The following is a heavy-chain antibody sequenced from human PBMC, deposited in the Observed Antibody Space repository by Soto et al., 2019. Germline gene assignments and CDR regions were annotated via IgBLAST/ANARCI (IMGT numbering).Heavy chain of an antibody. D-gene: IGHD3-22*01. CDR1: GGSISPYY. CDR2: IYYSGNT. CDR3: ARDWHYYDSSGYPRVYGMDV. Sequence: PSETLSLTCTVSGGSISPYYWSWIRQPPGKGLEWIGYIYYSGNTEYNPSLKSRVTISVDTSKNQFSLKLSSVTAADTAVYYCARDWHYYDSSGYPRVYGMDVWGQGTTVTVPS. V-gene: IGHV4-59*01. J-gene: IGHJ6*02.